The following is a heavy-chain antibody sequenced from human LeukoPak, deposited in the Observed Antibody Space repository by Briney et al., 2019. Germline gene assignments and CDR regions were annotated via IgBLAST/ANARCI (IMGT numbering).Heavy chain of an antibody. D-gene: IGHD2-15*01. V-gene: IGHV5-51*01. CDR2: IYPGDSDT. J-gene: IGHJ4*02. CDR1: GYSFTTYW. Sequence: GEFLKISCKGSGYSFTTYWIGWVRQMPGKGLEWMGIIYPGDSDTRYSPSFQGQVTISADKSISTAYLQWSSLKASDTAMYYCARHRAGYCSGGSCQYYFDYWGQGTLVTVSS. CDR3: ARHRAGYCSGGSCQYYFDY.